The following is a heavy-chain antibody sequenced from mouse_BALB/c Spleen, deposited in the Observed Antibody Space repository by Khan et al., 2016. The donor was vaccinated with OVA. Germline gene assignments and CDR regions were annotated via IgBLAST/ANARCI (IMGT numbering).Heavy chain of an antibody. CDR3: ARTARIKY. D-gene: IGHD1-2*01. V-gene: IGHV3-2*02. CDR1: GYSITSGYG. CDR2: ISYSGST. Sequence: DVQLQESGPGLVKPSQSLSLTCTVTGYSITSGYGWKWIRQFPGNKLEWMGYISYSGSTNYNPSLKSRISITRDTSKNQFFLQLNSVTTEDTATYYCARTARIKYWGQGTTLTVSS. J-gene: IGHJ2*01.